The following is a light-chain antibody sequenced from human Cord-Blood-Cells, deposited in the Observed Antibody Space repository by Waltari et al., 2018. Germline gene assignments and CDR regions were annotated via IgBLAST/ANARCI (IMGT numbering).Light chain of an antibody. V-gene: IGKV1-39*01. J-gene: IGKJ5*01. Sequence: DIQMTQSPSSLSASVGDRVTITCRASQSISSYLNWYQQKPGKAPKLLIYAASNLQSGVPSRISGSGSVTEFTLTISSLQPEDFATNYCQQSYSTPLPFGQGTRLEIK. CDR1: QSISSY. CDR2: AAS. CDR3: QQSYSTPLP.